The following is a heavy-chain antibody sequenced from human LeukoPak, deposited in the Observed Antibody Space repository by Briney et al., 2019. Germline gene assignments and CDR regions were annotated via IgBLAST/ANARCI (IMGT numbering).Heavy chain of an antibody. V-gene: IGHV3-74*01. Sequence: GGSLRLSCAASGSSFSSHWMHWVRQAPGKRPVWVSRINGDGRTTSYADSVKGRFIISRDNAKNTLYLQMNGLRAEDTAVYYCATFPGTEARWGQGTLVTVS. CDR1: GSSFSSHW. CDR3: ATFPGTEAR. J-gene: IGHJ4*02. D-gene: IGHD6-13*01. CDR2: INGDGRTT.